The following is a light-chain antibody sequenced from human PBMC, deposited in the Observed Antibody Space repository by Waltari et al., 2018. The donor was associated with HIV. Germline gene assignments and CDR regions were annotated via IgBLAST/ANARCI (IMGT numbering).Light chain of an antibody. CDR2: GNT. V-gene: IGLV1-40*01. CDR3: QSYDSSLSGYV. CDR1: SSNIRAGYD. J-gene: IGLJ1*01. Sequence: QSVLPQPPSVSGAPGPRVTISCTGSSSNIRAGYDVPWYQQLPGTAPKLLIYGNTNRPSGVPDRFSGSKSDTSASLAITGLQAEDEADYYCQSYDSSLSGYVFGRGTKVTVL.